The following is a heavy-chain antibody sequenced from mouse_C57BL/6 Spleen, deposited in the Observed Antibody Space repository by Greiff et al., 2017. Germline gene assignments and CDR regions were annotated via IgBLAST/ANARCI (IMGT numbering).Heavy chain of an antibody. CDR3: ARWITTGYYAMDY. Sequence: VQLQQPGAELVRPGSSVKLSCKASGYTFTSYWMHWVKQRPIQGLEWIGNIDPSDSETHYNQKFKDKATLTVDKSSSTAYMQLSSLTSEDSAVYYCARWITTGYYAMDYWGQGTSVTVSS. CDR2: IDPSDSET. D-gene: IGHD1-1*01. V-gene: IGHV1-52*01. CDR1: GYTFTSYW. J-gene: IGHJ4*01.